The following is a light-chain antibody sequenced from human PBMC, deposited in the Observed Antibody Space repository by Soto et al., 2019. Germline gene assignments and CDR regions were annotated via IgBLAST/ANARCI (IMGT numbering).Light chain of an antibody. CDR2: KAS. V-gene: IGKV1-5*03. CDR3: QQYSTYSRA. Sequence: DIQMTQSPSTLSASVGDRVTITCRASQSIGSLLAWYQQKPGKAPKLLIYKASSLEIGAPSRFSGSGYGTEFTLTISSLQPDDFETYYCQQYSTYSRALGQGTKVDIK. J-gene: IGKJ1*01. CDR1: QSIGSL.